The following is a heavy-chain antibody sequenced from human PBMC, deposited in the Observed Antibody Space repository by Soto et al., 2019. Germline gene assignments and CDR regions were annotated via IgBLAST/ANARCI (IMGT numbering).Heavy chain of an antibody. Sequence: PSETLSLTCAVYGGSFSGYYWSWIRQPPGKGLEWIGEINHSGSTNCNPSLKSRVTISVDTSKNQFSLKLSSVTAADTAVYYCAIRAPWRIGRYYYGMDVWGQGTTVTVSS. CDR2: INHSGST. J-gene: IGHJ6*02. CDR1: GGSFSGYY. V-gene: IGHV4-34*01. CDR3: AIRAPWRIGRYYYGMDV. D-gene: IGHD2-15*01.